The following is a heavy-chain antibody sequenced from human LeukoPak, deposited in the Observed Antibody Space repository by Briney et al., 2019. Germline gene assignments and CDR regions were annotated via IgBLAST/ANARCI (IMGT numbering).Heavy chain of an antibody. D-gene: IGHD2-21*02. Sequence: GGSLRLSCAASGFTFSDYYMSWIRQAPGKGLEWVSYISSSGSTIYYADSVKGRFTISRDNAKNSLYLQMNSLRAEDTAVYFCARTATAYCGGDCLGPFDPWGQGTLVTVSS. CDR3: ARTATAYCGGDCLGPFDP. CDR2: ISSSGSTI. V-gene: IGHV3-11*04. CDR1: GFTFSDYY. J-gene: IGHJ5*02.